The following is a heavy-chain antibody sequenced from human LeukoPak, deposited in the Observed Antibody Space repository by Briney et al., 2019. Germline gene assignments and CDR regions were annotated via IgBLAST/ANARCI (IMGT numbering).Heavy chain of an antibody. J-gene: IGHJ4*02. V-gene: IGHV1-8*01. CDR3: ARRTGYCSGGSCYHIDY. Sequence: GARVKVSCKASGYIFTSYDINWVRQATGQGLEWMGWMNPNSGNTGYAQKFQGRVTMTRNTSISTAYMELSSLRSEDTAVYYCARRTGYCSGGSCYHIDYWGQGTLVTVSS. CDR2: MNPNSGNT. D-gene: IGHD2-15*01. CDR1: GYIFTSYD.